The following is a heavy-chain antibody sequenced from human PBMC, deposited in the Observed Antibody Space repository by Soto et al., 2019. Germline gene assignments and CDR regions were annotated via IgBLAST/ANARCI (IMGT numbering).Heavy chain of an antibody. V-gene: IGHV3-48*01. CDR1: GFTFSTHS. Sequence: GGSLRLSCAASGFTFSTHSVNWVRQAPGKGLEWVSYISWSGITIYYADSVKGRFTISRDNAKNSLYLQMNSLRAEDTAVYYCARDRWTDYGDYAAWFDPWGLGTLVTVSS. D-gene: IGHD4-17*01. CDR3: ARDRWTDYGDYAAWFDP. J-gene: IGHJ5*02. CDR2: ISWSGITI.